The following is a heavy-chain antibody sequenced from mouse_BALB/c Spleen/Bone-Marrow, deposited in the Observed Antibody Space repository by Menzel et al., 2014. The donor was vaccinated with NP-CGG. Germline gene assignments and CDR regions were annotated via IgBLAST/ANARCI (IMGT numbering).Heavy chain of an antibody. CDR2: ISSGGSYT. CDR1: GFTFSSYA. J-gene: IGHJ4*01. V-gene: IGHV5-9-1*01. CDR3: ARLRTTEAMDY. D-gene: IGHD2-12*01. Sequence: EVKLMESGGGLVKPGGSLKLSYAASGFTFSSYAMSWVRQTPEKRLEWVATISSGGSYTYYPDSVKGRFTISRDNAKNTLYLQTSSLRSEDTAMYYCARLRTTEAMDYWGQGTSVTVSS.